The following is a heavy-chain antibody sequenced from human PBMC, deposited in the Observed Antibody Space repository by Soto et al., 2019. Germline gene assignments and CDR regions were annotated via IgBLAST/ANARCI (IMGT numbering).Heavy chain of an antibody. V-gene: IGHV4-31*03. CDR1: GGSISSGGYY. CDR2: SYYSGST. D-gene: IGHD1-1*01. Sequence: QVQLQESGPGLVKPSQTLSLTCTVSGGSISSGGYYWSWIRQHPGKGLEWIGYSYYSGSTYYNPSLKSRVTISVDTSKNQFSLKLSSVTAADTAVYYCARAPKTWNDNSLLRFDYWGQGTLVTVSS. J-gene: IGHJ4*02. CDR3: ARAPKTWNDNSLLRFDY.